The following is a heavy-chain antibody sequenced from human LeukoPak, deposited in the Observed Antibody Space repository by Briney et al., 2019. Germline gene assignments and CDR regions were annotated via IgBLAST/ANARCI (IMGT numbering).Heavy chain of an antibody. CDR1: GGSVSSGVYF. V-gene: IGHV4-61*08. Sequence: MASETLSLTCTVSGGSVSSGVYFWSWIRQPPGKGLEWIGYIYYSGSTNYNSSLKGRVTISVDTSKNQFSLKLSSVTAADTAVYYCARQNFVVVTAIRIFDYWGQGTLITVS. CDR3: ARQNFVVVTAIRIFDY. J-gene: IGHJ4*02. CDR2: IYYSGST. D-gene: IGHD2-21*02.